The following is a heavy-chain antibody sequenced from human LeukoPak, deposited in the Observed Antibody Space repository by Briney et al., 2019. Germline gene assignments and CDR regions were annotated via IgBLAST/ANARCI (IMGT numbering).Heavy chain of an antibody. J-gene: IGHJ6*03. Sequence: GRSLRLSCAASGFTFSSYAMHWVRQAPGKGLEWVANIKQDGSEKYYVDSVKGRFTISRDNAMNSLYLQMNSLRAEDTAVYYCASNLGGWGSYYMDVWGKGTTVTVFS. V-gene: IGHV3-7*01. D-gene: IGHD3-16*01. CDR1: GFTFSSYA. CDR2: IKQDGSEK. CDR3: ASNLGGWGSYYMDV.